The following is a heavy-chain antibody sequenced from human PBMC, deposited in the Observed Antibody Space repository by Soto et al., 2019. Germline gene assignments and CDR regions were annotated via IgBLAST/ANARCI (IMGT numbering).Heavy chain of an antibody. CDR1: GFTFSSYG. J-gene: IGHJ4*02. D-gene: IGHD4-17*01. Sequence: GGSLRLSCVASGFTFSSYGMHWVRQAPGKGLEWVALIWYDASNKYYAASVKGRFTISRDNSKNTLYLQMNSLRAEDTAVYYCARDGADYLQLKYYFDYWGQGTLVTVSS. CDR3: ARDGADYLQLKYYFDY. CDR2: IWYDASNK. V-gene: IGHV3-33*01.